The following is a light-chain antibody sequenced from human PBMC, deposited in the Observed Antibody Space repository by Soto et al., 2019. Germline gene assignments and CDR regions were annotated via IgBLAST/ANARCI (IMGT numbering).Light chain of an antibody. J-gene: IGKJ1*01. CDR2: DAS. CDR3: QRHNSSPWT. V-gene: IGKV1-5*01. CDR1: QTISDW. Sequence: DIQMTQSPSTLSASVGDRVTITCRASQTISDWVAWYQQRPGKAPKLLIYDASTLESGVPSRFSGSGSGTKFTLTITSLQPDDSATYYCQRHNSSPWTFGQGTKVEIK.